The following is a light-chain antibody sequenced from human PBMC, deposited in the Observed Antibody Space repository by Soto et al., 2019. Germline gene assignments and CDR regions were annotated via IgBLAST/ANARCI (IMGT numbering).Light chain of an antibody. Sequence: QSVLTQPRSVSASPGQSVTISCTGTSSNVGGQDYVSWYQQNPGKAPRLMIYDATTRPSGVPYRFSGSKSGNVASLTISGLQAEDEADYYCCSYAASYTLAFGGGTKVTVL. J-gene: IGLJ2*01. CDR2: DAT. CDR1: SSNVGGQDY. CDR3: CSYAASYTLA. V-gene: IGLV2-11*01.